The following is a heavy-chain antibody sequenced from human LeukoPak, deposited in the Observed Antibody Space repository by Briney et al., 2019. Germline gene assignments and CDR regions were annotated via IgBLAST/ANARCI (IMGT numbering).Heavy chain of an antibody. J-gene: IGHJ4*02. D-gene: IGHD1-14*01. CDR2: DGSNK. CDR3: ARAGQYGNTAGRGYYFDY. V-gene: IGHV3-33*01. Sequence: DGSNKYYADSVKGRFTISRDNSNNALFLEMNGLRGDDTALYYCARAGQYGNTAGRGYYFDYWGQGTVVTVSS.